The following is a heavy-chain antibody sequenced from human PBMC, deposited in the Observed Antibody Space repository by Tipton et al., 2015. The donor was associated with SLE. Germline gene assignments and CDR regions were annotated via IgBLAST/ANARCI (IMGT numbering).Heavy chain of an antibody. CDR1: GGSFSGYY. Sequence: TLSLTCAVYGGSFSGYYWSWIRQPTGKGLEWIGEINHSGSTNYNPSLKSRVNISVDTSKNQFSLKLSSVTAADTAVYYCARGYCSGGSCSYWYFDLWGRGTLVTVSS. CDR3: ARGYCSGGSCSYWYFDL. J-gene: IGHJ2*01. D-gene: IGHD2-15*01. CDR2: INHSGST. V-gene: IGHV4-34*01.